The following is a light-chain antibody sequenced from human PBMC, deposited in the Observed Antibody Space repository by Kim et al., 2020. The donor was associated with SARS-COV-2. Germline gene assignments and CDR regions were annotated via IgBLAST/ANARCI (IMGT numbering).Light chain of an antibody. V-gene: IGKV3-15*01. CDR1: QSISSN. CDR2: GAS. CDR3: QQYSDWRPIN. Sequence: SPGERVTLSCRASQSISSNLAWYQQKPGQAPRLLISGASTRATNIPSRFSGSGSGREFTLTITTLQSEDFAIYYCQQYSDWRPINFGQGTRLEIK. J-gene: IGKJ5*01.